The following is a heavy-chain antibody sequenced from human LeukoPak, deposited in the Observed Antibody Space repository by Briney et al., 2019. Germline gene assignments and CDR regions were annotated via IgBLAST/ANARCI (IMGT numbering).Heavy chain of an antibody. CDR1: GGSISSSSYY. CDR3: ARQSRRNYYDSSGYNWFDP. CDR2: IYYSGST. J-gene: IGHJ5*02. D-gene: IGHD3-22*01. Sequence: SETLSLTCTVSGGSISSSSYYWGWIRQPPGKGLEWIGSIYYSGSTYYNPSLKSRVTISVDTSKTRFSLKLSSVTAADTAVYYCARQSRRNYYDSSGYNWFDPWGQGTLVTVSS. V-gene: IGHV4-39*01.